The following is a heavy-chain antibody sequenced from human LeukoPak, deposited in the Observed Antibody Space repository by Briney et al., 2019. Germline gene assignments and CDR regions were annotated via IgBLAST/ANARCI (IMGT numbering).Heavy chain of an antibody. CDR3: ARGGGMTRYYYGMDV. V-gene: IGHV1-46*01. CDR2: INPSGGST. Sequence: ASVKVSCKASGYTFTSYHMHWVRQAPGQGLEWMGIINPSGGSTSYAQKFQGRVTMTRDTSTSTVYMELSSLRSEDTAVYYCARGGGMTRYYYGMDVWGQGTTVTVSS. D-gene: IGHD1-26*01. J-gene: IGHJ6*02. CDR1: GYTFTSYH.